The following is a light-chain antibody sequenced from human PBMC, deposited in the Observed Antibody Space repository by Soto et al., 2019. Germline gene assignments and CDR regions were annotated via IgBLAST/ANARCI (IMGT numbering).Light chain of an antibody. Sequence: QSALTQPASVSGSPGQSITISCTGTTSDVGGYNYVSWYQQHPGKAPKLMIYEVSNRPSGVSYRFSGSKAGNTASLTISGLQAEDEADYYCNSYTGTTTLYAFGTGTKVTVL. J-gene: IGLJ1*01. CDR2: EVS. V-gene: IGLV2-14*01. CDR3: NSYTGTTTLYA. CDR1: TSDVGGYNY.